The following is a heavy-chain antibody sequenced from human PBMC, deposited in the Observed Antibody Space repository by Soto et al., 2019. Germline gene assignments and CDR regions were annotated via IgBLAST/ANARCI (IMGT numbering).Heavy chain of an antibody. CDR2: ISGSGGST. J-gene: IGHJ4*02. D-gene: IGHD3-16*01. V-gene: IGHV3-23*01. Sequence: EVQLLESGGGLVQPGGSLRLSCAASGFTFSSYAMSWVRQAPGKGLEWVSAISGSGGSTYYADSVKGRFTISRDNSKNTLYLQVNSWRAEDTAGYYCRGRGRWYFDYWGQGALVNVSS. CDR3: RGRGRWYFDY. CDR1: GFTFSSYA.